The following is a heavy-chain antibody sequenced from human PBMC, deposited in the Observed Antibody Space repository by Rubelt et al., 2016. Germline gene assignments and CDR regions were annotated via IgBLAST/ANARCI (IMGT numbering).Heavy chain of an antibody. Sequence: EVQLVESGGGLVQPGGSLRLSCAASGFTFSTYTMNWVRQAPGKGLEWVSSITSNSGSTYYADSVKGRFTISRDNAKNSLYLQMNSLRAGDTAVYYWARRGGSSGYYYFDYSGQGTLVTVSS. CDR2: ITSNSGST. CDR1: GFTFSTYT. CDR3: ARRGGSSGYYYFDY. J-gene: IGHJ4*02. V-gene: IGHV3-21*04. D-gene: IGHD3-22*01.